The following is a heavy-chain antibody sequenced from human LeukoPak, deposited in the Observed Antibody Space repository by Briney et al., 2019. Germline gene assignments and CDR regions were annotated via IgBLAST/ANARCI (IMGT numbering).Heavy chain of an antibody. CDR3: AVTYCSSTSCALGY. J-gene: IGHJ4*02. Sequence: ASQTLSLTCTVSGGSISSSSCYWGWIRQPPGKGLEWIGSIYYSGSTYYNPSLKSRVTISVDTSKNQFSLKLSSVTAADTAVYYCAVTYCSSTSCALGYWGQGTLVTVSS. CDR1: GGSISSSSCY. CDR2: IYYSGST. V-gene: IGHV4-39*01. D-gene: IGHD2-2*01.